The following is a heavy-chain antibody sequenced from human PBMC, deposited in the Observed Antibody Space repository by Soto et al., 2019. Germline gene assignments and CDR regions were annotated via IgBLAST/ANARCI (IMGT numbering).Heavy chain of an antibody. CDR2: MNPGSGDT. CDR1: GYTFTNND. CDR3: ARMASFGSLNWFDP. J-gene: IGHJ5*01. Sequence: QVQLVQSGAELKKPGASVRVSCKASGYTFTNNDVTWVRQATGQGLEWMGWMNPGSGDTGYAQKFPGRVTMTRDISIATAYMELSSLRSEDTAIYYCARMASFGSLNWFDPWGQGPLVTVSS. V-gene: IGHV1-8*01. D-gene: IGHD5-18*01.